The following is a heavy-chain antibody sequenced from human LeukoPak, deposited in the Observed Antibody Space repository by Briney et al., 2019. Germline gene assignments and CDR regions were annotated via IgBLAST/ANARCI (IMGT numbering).Heavy chain of an antibody. CDR3: ADIVPGARD. CDR2: ITGSGGRT. Sequence: EGSLRLSCVASGLTFTSSAMSWVRQAPGRGLEWVSAITGSGGRTYYADSVKGRFTISRDNAKNTLYLQMNSLRVEDTAVYYCADIVPGARDWGQGTLVTVSS. V-gene: IGHV3-23*01. J-gene: IGHJ4*02. D-gene: IGHD2-8*02. CDR1: GLTFTSSA.